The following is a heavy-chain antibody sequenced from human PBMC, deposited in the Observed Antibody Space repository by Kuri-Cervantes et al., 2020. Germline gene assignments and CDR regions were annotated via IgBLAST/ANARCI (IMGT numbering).Heavy chain of an antibody. CDR1: GGSFSGYY. CDR3: ARAKQALRYCSSTSCFPRWFDP. Sequence: SQTLSLTCAVCGGSFSGYYWSWIRQPPGKGLEWIGEINHSGSTNYNPSLKSRVTISVDTSKNQFSLKLSSVTAADTAVYHCARAKQALRYCSSTSCFPRWFDPWGQGTLVTVSS. J-gene: IGHJ5*02. CDR2: INHSGST. V-gene: IGHV4-34*01. D-gene: IGHD2-2*01.